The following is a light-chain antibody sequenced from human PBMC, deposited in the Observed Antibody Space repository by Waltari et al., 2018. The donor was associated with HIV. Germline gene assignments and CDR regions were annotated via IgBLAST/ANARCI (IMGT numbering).Light chain of an antibody. CDR1: SSDVGGYNY. J-gene: IGLJ1*01. V-gene: IGLV2-14*01. Sequence: QSALTQPASVSGSPGQSITISCTGTSSDVGGYNYVSWYQQHPGKAPKLMIYEVSNRPLGVSNRCSGSKSGNTASLTISGLQAEDEADYYCSSYTSSSTPYVFGTGTKVTVL. CDR3: SSYTSSSTPYV. CDR2: EVS.